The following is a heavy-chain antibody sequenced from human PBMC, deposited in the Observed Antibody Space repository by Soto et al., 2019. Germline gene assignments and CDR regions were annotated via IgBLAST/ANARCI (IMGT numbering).Heavy chain of an antibody. D-gene: IGHD6-19*01. CDR3: ARGGYSSGWYSGYGP. Sequence: SETLSLTCTVSGGSISSGGYYWSWIRQHPGKGLEWIGYIYYSGSTYYNPSLKSRVTISVDTSKNQFSLKLSSVTAADTAVYYCARGGYSSGWYSGYGPWGQGTLVTVSS. J-gene: IGHJ5*02. V-gene: IGHV4-31*03. CDR2: IYYSGST. CDR1: GGSISSGGYY.